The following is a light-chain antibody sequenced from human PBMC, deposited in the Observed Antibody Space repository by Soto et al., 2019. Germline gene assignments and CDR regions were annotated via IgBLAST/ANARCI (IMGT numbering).Light chain of an antibody. CDR1: SSNIKNNY. J-gene: IGLJ1*01. Sequence: QAVLTQPPSVSAAPGQKVTISCSGSSSNIKNNYVSWYQQLPGTALKVLIYDNNKRPSGIPDRFSGSKSGTSATLGITGLQTGDEADYYCGTWDSSLSSYVFGTGTKV. CDR2: DNN. CDR3: GTWDSSLSSYV. V-gene: IGLV1-51*01.